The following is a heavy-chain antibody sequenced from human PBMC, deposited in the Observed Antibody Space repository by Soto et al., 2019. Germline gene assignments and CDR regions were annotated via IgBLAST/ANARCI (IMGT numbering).Heavy chain of an antibody. Sequence: GGSLRLSCAASGFTFSSYAMSWVRQAPGKGLEWVSSISHTGGTTYYADSVKGRFTISRDNSKNTLYLQMNSQRAEDTAVYFCVKNQGSAWYFDYWGQGTLVTVSS. J-gene: IGHJ4*02. D-gene: IGHD6-19*01. V-gene: IGHV3-23*01. CDR2: ISHTGGTT. CDR1: GFTFSSYA. CDR3: VKNQGSAWYFDY.